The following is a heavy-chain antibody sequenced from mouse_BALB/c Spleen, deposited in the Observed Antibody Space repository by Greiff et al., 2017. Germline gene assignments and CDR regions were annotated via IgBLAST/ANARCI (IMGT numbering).Heavy chain of an antibody. CDR1: GFTFNTYA. V-gene: IGHV10-1*02. Sequence: DVHLVESGGGLVQPKGSLKLSCAASGFTFNTYAMNWVRQAPGKGLEWVARIRSKSNNYATYYADSVKDRFTISRDDSQSMLYLQMNNLKTEDTAMYYCVRQPLYYGNYGAMDYWGQGTSVTVSA. CDR3: VRQPLYYGNYGAMDY. J-gene: IGHJ4*01. CDR2: IRSKSNNYAT. D-gene: IGHD2-1*01.